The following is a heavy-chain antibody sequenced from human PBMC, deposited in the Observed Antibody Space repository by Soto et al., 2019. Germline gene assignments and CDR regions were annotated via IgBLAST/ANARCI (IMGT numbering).Heavy chain of an antibody. CDR1: GFTFSGYA. D-gene: IGHD6-13*01. Sequence: GGSLRLSCAASGFTFSGYAMSWVRQAPGKGLEWVSAISGSGGSTYYADSVKGRFTISRDNSKNTLYLQMNSLRAEDTAVYYCAKDLWPIAAAGTSYYYYGMDVWGQGTTVTVSS. V-gene: IGHV3-23*01. CDR3: AKDLWPIAAAGTSYYYYGMDV. J-gene: IGHJ6*02. CDR2: ISGSGGST.